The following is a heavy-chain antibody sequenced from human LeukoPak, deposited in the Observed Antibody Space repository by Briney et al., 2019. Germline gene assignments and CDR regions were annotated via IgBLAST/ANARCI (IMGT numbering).Heavy chain of an antibody. CDR2: ISAYNGNT. D-gene: IGHD2-2*01. J-gene: IGHJ5*02. CDR3: ARDAVPAAMPMNWFDP. Sequence: ASVKVSCKASGYTFSSYGISWVRQAPGQGLEWMGWISAYNGNTNYAQKLQGRVTMTTDTSTSTAYMELRSLRSDDTAVYYCARDAVPAAMPMNWFDPWGQGTLVTVSS. CDR1: GYTFSSYG. V-gene: IGHV1-18*01.